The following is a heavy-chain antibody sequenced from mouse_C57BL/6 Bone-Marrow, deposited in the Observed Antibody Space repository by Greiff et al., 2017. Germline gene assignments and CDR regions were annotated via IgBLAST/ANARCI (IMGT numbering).Heavy chain of an antibody. J-gene: IGHJ2*01. Sequence: QVQLKESGAELVRPGTSVKVSCKASGYAFTNYLIEWVKQRPGQGLEWIGVINPGSGGTNYNEKFKGKATLTADKSSSTAYMQLSSLTSEDSAVYFCARSGGSSYSDYWGQGTTLTVSS. V-gene: IGHV1-54*01. CDR3: ARSGGSSYSDY. CDR2: INPGSGGT. CDR1: GYAFTNYL. D-gene: IGHD1-1*01.